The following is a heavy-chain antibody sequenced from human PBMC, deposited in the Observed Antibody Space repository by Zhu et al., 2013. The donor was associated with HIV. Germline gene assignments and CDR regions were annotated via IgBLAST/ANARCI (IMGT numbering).Heavy chain of an antibody. CDR1: GVSISSYY. V-gene: IGHV4-59*01. J-gene: IGHJ5*02. CDR3: ARFRAPGSSGGTYNP. CDR2: VYYSGTT. D-gene: IGHD1-26*01. Sequence: QVQLQESGPGLVKPSETLSLTCTVSGVSISSYYWGWIWQPPGKGLEWIGYVYYSGTTNYNPSLKSRVTISVDTSNNQLSLNLNSVTAADTAIYYCARFRAPGSSGGTYNPWGQGTLVTVSS.